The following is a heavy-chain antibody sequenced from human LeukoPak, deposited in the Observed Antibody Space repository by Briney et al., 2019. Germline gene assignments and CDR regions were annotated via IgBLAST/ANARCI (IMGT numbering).Heavy chain of an antibody. J-gene: IGHJ4*02. Sequence: GGSLRLSCAASGFTFSSYAMSWVRQAPGKGLEWVSAISDSGGNTYYADSVKGRFTISRDNSKNTVYLQMNSLRAEDTAEYYCAKDRLGCSGTSCYYRFDYWGPGTVVTVSS. CDR2: ISDSGGNT. CDR1: GFTFSSYA. CDR3: AKDRLGCSGTSCYYRFDY. V-gene: IGHV3-23*01. D-gene: IGHD2-2*01.